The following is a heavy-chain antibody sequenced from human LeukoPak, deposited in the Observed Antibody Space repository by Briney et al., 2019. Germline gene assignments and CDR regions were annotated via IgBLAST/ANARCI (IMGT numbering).Heavy chain of an antibody. CDR3: ARDEITTVREEGFDP. D-gene: IGHD3-10*01. Sequence: RASVKVSCKSSGGTFSSYAISWVRQAPGQGVEWMGGIIPIFGTANYAQKFQGRVTITTDESTSTAYMELSSLRSEDTAVYYCARDEITTVREEGFDPWGQGTLVTVS. CDR2: IIPIFGTA. CDR1: GGTFSSYA. V-gene: IGHV1-69*05. J-gene: IGHJ5*02.